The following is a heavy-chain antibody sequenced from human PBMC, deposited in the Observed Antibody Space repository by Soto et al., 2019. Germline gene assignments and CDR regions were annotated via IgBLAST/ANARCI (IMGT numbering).Heavy chain of an antibody. V-gene: IGHV5-51*01. CDR1: GYSFTSYW. Sequence: ESLKISCKGSGYSFTSYWIGWVRQMPGKGLEWMGIIYPGDSDTRYSPSFQGQVTISADKSISTAYLQWSSLKASDTAMYYCARLGGGNIAVDGPYYYYGMDVWGQGTTVTVS. J-gene: IGHJ6*02. CDR3: ARLGGGNIAVDGPYYYYGMDV. CDR2: IYPGDSDT. D-gene: IGHD6-19*01.